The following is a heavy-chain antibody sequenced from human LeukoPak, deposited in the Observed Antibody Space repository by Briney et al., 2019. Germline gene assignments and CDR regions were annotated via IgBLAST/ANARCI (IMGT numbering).Heavy chain of an antibody. CDR2: INPIGGST. CDR3: AGGYGSGSYYIG. D-gene: IGHD3-10*01. Sequence: ASVKVSCKASRYTFTSYYMHGVRQAPGQGRECMGIINPIGGSTSYPQKLQGRVTMTRDMSTSTVYMELSSLRSEDTAVYYCAGGYGSGSYYIGWGQGTLVTVSS. J-gene: IGHJ4*02. V-gene: IGHV1-46*01. CDR1: RYTFTSYY.